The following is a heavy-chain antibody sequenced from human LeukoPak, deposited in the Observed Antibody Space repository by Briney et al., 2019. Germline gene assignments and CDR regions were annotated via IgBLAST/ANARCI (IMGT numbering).Heavy chain of an antibody. Sequence: GGSLRLSCAASGFTFSSYAMSWVRQAPGKGLEWVSAISGSGGSTYYADSVKGRFTISRDNSKNTLYLQMNSLRVEDTAVYYCAKATSVTTLFDYWGQGTLVTVSS. CDR3: AKATSVTTLFDY. D-gene: IGHD4-17*01. J-gene: IGHJ4*02. CDR2: ISGSGGST. V-gene: IGHV3-23*01. CDR1: GFTFSSYA.